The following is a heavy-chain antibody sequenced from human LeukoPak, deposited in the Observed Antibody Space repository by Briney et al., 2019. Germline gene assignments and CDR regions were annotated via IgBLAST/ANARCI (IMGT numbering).Heavy chain of an antibody. D-gene: IGHD6-19*01. CDR2: INPNSGGT. CDR3: ARESYSGWYRDY. Sequence: PWASVKVSCKASGYTFTGYYMHWVRQAPGQGLEWMGWINPNSGGTNYAQKFQGRVTMTRDTSISTAYMELSRLRSDDTAVYYCARESYSGWYRDYWGQGTLVTVSS. J-gene: IGHJ4*02. V-gene: IGHV1-2*02. CDR1: GYTFTGYY.